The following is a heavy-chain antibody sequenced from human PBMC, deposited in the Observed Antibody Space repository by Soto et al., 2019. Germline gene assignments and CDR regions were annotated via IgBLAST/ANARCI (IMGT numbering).Heavy chain of an antibody. J-gene: IGHJ4*02. Sequence: QITLKESGPTLVKPTQTLTLTCTFSGFSFSTSGVGVGWIRQPPGKALEWLALIYWDDDKRYSPSLKSRLTITKATSINRVVLTMTNMDPVDTATYYCALPYCSGGSCYIDYWGQGTLVTVSS. V-gene: IGHV2-5*02. CDR2: IYWDDDK. CDR3: ALPYCSGGSCYIDY. D-gene: IGHD2-15*01. CDR1: GFSFSTSGVG.